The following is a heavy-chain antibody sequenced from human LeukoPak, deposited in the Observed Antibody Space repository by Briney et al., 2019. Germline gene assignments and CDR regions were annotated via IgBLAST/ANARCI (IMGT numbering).Heavy chain of an antibody. CDR2: IYYSGST. Sequence: SETLSLTCTVSGGSISSSSYYWGWIRQPPGKGLEWLGSIYYSGSTYYNPSLKSRVTISVDTSKNQFSLKLSSVTAADTAVYYCARVLPRDFWSGYYRFDPWGQGTQVTVSS. CDR3: ARVLPRDFWSGYYRFDP. J-gene: IGHJ5*02. D-gene: IGHD3-3*01. V-gene: IGHV4-39*01. CDR1: GGSISSSSYY.